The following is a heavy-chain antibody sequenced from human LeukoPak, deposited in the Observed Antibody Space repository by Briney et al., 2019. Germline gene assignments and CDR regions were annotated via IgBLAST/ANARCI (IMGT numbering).Heavy chain of an antibody. J-gene: IGHJ4*02. Sequence: QPGGSLRLSCAASGFTFSSYAMSWVRQAPGKGLEWVSAISGGGASTHYADSVKGRFTISRDNSKNTLYLQMNSLRAEDTAVYYCAKRLAGVVPAANVFDYWGQGTLVTVSS. CDR1: GFTFSSYA. CDR3: AKRLAGVVPAANVFDY. CDR2: ISGGGAST. D-gene: IGHD2-2*01. V-gene: IGHV3-23*01.